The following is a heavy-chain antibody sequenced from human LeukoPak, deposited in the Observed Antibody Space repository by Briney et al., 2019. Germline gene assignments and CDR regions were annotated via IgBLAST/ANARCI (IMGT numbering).Heavy chain of an antibody. D-gene: IGHD2-15*01. V-gene: IGHV1-3*03. CDR2: INAGNGNT. CDR3: ARDRSSYCSGGSCSPDLPGDY. CDR1: GYTFTSYA. Sequence: ASVKVSCKASGYTFTSYAMHWVRQAPGQRLEWMGWINAGNGNTKYSQEFQGRVTITRDTFASTVYVELSSLRSEDTAVYYCARDRSSYCSGGSCSPDLPGDYWGQGTLVTVSS. J-gene: IGHJ4*02.